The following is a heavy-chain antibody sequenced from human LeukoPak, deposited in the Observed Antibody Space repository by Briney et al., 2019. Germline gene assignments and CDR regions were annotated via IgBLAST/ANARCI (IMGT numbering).Heavy chain of an antibody. CDR2: FDPEGGET. D-gene: IGHD5/OR15-5a*01. Sequence: GASVKVSCKVSGYTLTALSIHWVRQPPGKGLEWMGGFDPEGGETIHAQKFQGRVTMTADTSTDTAYMELSSLTSDDTAVYYCMSAFYMDVWGEGTTVTVSS. J-gene: IGHJ6*03. V-gene: IGHV1-24*01. CDR1: GYTLTALS. CDR3: MSAFYMDV.